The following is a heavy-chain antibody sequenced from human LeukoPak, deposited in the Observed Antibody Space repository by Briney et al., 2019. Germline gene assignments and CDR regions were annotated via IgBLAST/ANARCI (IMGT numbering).Heavy chain of an antibody. V-gene: IGHV3-48*04. CDR2: ISSSSTI. CDR3: ARDRQYYYDSSGYALIDV. CDR1: GFIFSTYA. J-gene: IGHJ5*02. D-gene: IGHD3-22*01. Sequence: GASLRLSCAASGFIFSTYAMHWVRQAPGKGLEGVSYISSSSTIYYADSVKGRFNISRDNAKNSLYLQMNSLSAEDTAVYYCARDRQYYYDSSGYALIDVWGQGTLVTVSS.